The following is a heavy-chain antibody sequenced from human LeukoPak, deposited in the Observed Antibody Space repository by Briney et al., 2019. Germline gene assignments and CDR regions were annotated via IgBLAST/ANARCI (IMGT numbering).Heavy chain of an antibody. CDR2: IYHNGNT. J-gene: IGHJ4*02. CDR3: ASGGYSYGFDY. Sequence: SETLSLTCAVSGVSISSGGYSWSWIRQPPGKGLEWIGYIYHNGNTYYSPSLKSRVTISVDRSKNQLSLKLSSVTAADTAMYYCASGGYSYGFDYWGQGTLVTVSS. CDR1: GVSISSGGYS. V-gene: IGHV4-30-2*01. D-gene: IGHD5-18*01.